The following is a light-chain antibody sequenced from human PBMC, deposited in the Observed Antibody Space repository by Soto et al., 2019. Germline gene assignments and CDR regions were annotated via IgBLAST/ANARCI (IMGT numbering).Light chain of an antibody. CDR2: GNS. CDR1: SSNIGAGYD. J-gene: IGLJ2*01. Sequence: QAVLTQPPSVSGAPGQRVTISCTGSSSNIGAGYDVHWYQQLPGTAPKLLIYGNSNRPSGVPDRFSGSKSGTSASLAITGLQAEDEADYYCHSYDSSLSGSKVVFGGGTQLTVL. V-gene: IGLV1-40*01. CDR3: HSYDSSLSGSKVV.